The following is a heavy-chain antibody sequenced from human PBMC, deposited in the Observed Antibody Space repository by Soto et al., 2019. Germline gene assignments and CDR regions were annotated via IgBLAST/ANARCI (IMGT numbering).Heavy chain of an antibody. CDR2: ISSSSSTI. CDR3: ARDHGPYYYDSSGYLTRDDAFDI. CDR1: GFTFSSYS. V-gene: IGHV3-48*02. Sequence: PGGSLRLSCAASGFTFSSYSMNWVRQAPGKGLEWVSYISSSSSTIYYADSVKGRFTISRDNAKNSLYLQMNSLRDEDTAVYYCARDHGPYYYDSSGYLTRDDAFDIWGQGTMVTVSS. J-gene: IGHJ3*02. D-gene: IGHD3-22*01.